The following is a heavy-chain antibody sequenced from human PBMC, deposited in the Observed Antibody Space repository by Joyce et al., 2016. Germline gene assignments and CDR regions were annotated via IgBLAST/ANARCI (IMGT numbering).Heavy chain of an antibody. D-gene: IGHD3-22*01. CDR1: RLTFSSYV. J-gene: IGHJ4*02. CDR2: ITYEGSKK. CDR3: TRDPYYYGSSGPWGY. V-gene: IGHV3-30*04. Sequence: QVQLVESGGGVVHPGRSLRLSCAASRLTFSSYVMHWVRQAPGKVREWVAFITYEGSKKNYADSVKGRFTISSANSKNTLYLQMNSLKAEDTAVYHCTRDPYYYGSSGPWGYWGQGTLVTVSS.